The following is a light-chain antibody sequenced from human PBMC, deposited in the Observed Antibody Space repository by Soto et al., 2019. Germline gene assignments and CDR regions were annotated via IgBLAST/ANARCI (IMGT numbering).Light chain of an antibody. CDR1: QSVSIW. J-gene: IGKJ1*01. V-gene: IGKV1-5*03. CDR2: KSS. CDR3: QQFNTSPWT. Sequence: IQMTQSPSSLSASEGDRVTISCRASQSVSIWLAWYQQKPGRAPKLLIYKSSILESGVPSRFSGSGSGTEFTLTISSLQPDDFATYYCQQFNTSPWTFGQGTTGDIK.